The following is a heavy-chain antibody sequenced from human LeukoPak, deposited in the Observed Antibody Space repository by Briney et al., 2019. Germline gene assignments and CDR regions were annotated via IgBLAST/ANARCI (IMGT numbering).Heavy chain of an antibody. CDR1: GGSFSGYY. CDR2: INHSGST. CDR3: ARGSDIVATLAPFDY. V-gene: IGHV4-34*01. Sequence: SETLSLTCAVYGGSFSGYYWSWIRQPPGKGLEWIGEINHSGSTNYNPSLKSRVTISVDTSKNQFSLKLSSVTAADTAVYYCARGSDIVATLAPFDYWGQGTLVTVSS. D-gene: IGHD5-12*01. J-gene: IGHJ4*02.